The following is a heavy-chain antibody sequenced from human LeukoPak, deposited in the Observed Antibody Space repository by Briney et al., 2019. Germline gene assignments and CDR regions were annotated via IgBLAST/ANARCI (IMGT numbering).Heavy chain of an antibody. J-gene: IGHJ6*02. CDR3: AKDRDSSSWYSKYYCYYGMDV. V-gene: IGHV3-23*01. CDR1: GFTFSSYA. Sequence: LSGGSLRLSCAASGFTFSSYAMSWVRQAPGKGLEWVSAISGSGGSTYYADSVKGRFTISRDNSKNTLYLQMNSLRAEDTAVYYCAKDRDSSSWYSKYYCYYGMDVWGQGTTVTVSS. CDR2: ISGSGGST. D-gene: IGHD6-13*01.